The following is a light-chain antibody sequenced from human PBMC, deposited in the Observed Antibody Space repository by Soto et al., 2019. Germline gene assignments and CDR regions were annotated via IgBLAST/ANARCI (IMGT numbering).Light chain of an antibody. J-gene: IGKJ1*01. Sequence: VMTQSPSTLSVSPGERATLSCRASESVSSNLAWYQQRPGQAPRLLIYGASTRATDTPVRFSGSGSGTEFTLTISSLQSEDFAVYYCQQYDNWPRTFGQGTKVDIK. CDR2: GAS. CDR1: ESVSSN. CDR3: QQYDNWPRT. V-gene: IGKV3-15*01.